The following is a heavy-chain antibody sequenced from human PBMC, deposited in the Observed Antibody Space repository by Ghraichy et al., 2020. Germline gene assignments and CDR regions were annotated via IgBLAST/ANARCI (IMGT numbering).Heavy chain of an antibody. Sequence: ASVKVSCKASGYTFISYGITWVRQAPGQGLEWMGWITTKSGNTHYARKFQGRVTMTTDTSTGPAYMELRSLRSDDTAVYYCARGINWFDPWGQGTLVTVSS. CDR3: ARGINWFDP. CDR1: GYTFISYG. CDR2: ITTKSGNT. V-gene: IGHV1-18*01. J-gene: IGHJ5*02.